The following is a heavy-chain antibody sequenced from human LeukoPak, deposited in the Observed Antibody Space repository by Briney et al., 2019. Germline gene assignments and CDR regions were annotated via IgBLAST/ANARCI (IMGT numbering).Heavy chain of an antibody. Sequence: SETLSLTCAVNGGSFSGYYWSWIRQPPGKGLEWIGEINHSGSTNYNPSLKSRVTISVDTSKNQFSLKLSSVTAADTAVYYCARGQGVGATTFWFDPWGQGTLVTVSS. D-gene: IGHD1-26*01. V-gene: IGHV4-34*01. CDR2: INHSGST. CDR1: GGSFSGYY. J-gene: IGHJ5*02. CDR3: ARGQGVGATTFWFDP.